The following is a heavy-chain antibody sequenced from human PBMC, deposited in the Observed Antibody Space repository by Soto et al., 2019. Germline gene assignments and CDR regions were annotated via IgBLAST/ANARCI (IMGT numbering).Heavy chain of an antibody. D-gene: IGHD3-10*01. CDR1: GFTFDYYA. CDR3: AKGNRFGDSYYYGMDV. J-gene: IGHJ6*02. Sequence: LILSCAASGFTFDYYAMHWVRQAPWKGLEWVSGISWNSGSIGYADSVKGRFTISRDNAKNSLYLQMNSLRAEDTALYYCAKGNRFGDSYYYGMDVWGQGTTVTVSS. CDR2: ISWNSGSI. V-gene: IGHV3-9*01.